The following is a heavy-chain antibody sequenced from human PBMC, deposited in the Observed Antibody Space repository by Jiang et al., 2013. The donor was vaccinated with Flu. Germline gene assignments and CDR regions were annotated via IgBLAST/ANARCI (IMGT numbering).Heavy chain of an antibody. Sequence: AASGFTFSDYAMSWVRQAPGKGLEWVSVISGRSDSTFYADAVKGRFTISRDNSKNTLSLQMNSLRAEDTAVYYCAKDFTNFYDSSGYYFFDYWGQGTPVTVSS. J-gene: IGHJ4*02. V-gene: IGHV3-23*01. CDR1: GFTFSDYA. D-gene: IGHD3-22*01. CDR3: AKDFTNFYDSSGYYFFDY. CDR2: ISGRSDST.